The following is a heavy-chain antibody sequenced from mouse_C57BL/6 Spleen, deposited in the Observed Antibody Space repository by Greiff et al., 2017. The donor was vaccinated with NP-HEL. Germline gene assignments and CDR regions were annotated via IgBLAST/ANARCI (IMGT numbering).Heavy chain of an antibody. CDR1: GFTFSSYG. CDR3: ARTGSYAMDY. V-gene: IGHV5-6*01. Sequence: EVMLVESGGDLVKPGGSLKLSCAASGFTFSSYGMSWVRQTPDKRLEWVATISSGGSYTYYPDSVKGRFTISRDNAKNTLYLQMSSLKSEDTAMYYCARTGSYAMDYLGQGTSVTVSS. D-gene: IGHD4-1*01. J-gene: IGHJ4*01. CDR2: ISSGGSYT.